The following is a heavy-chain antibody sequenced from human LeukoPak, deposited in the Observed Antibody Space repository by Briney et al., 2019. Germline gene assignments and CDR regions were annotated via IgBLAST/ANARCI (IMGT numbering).Heavy chain of an antibody. Sequence: AASVKVSCKAPGYTFTGYYLHWVRQAPGQGLEWMGWISPNSGGTNYAQKFQGRVTMTKDTSITTAYMELSRLRSDDTAVYYCARVESSTAFDYLDYWGQGTLVTVSS. CDR1: GYTFTGYY. J-gene: IGHJ4*02. CDR2: ISPNSGGT. CDR3: ARVESSTAFDYLDY. V-gene: IGHV1-2*02. D-gene: IGHD2-15*01.